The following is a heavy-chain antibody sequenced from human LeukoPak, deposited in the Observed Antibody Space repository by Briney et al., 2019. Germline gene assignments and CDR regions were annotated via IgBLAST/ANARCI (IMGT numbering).Heavy chain of an antibody. V-gene: IGHV1-18*01. Sequence: ASVKVSCKASGYTFTSYGISWVRQAPGQGLEWMGWINAYNGNTNYAQKLQGRVTMTTDTSTSTAYMELRSLRSDDTAVYYCARERVGMGYYYYYMDVWGKGTTVTVSS. J-gene: IGHJ6*03. CDR3: ARERVGMGYYYYYMDV. D-gene: IGHD1-14*01. CDR2: INAYNGNT. CDR1: GYTFTSYG.